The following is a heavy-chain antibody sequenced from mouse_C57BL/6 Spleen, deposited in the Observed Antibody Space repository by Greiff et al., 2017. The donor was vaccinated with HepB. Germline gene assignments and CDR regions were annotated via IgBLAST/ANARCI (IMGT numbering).Heavy chain of an antibody. D-gene: IGHD2-10*02. V-gene: IGHV1-26*01. CDR2: INPNNGGT. Sequence: EVQLQQSGPELVKPGASVKISCKASGYTFTDYYMNWVKQSHGKSLEWIGDINPNNGGTSYNQKFKGKATLTVDKSSSTAYMELRSLTSEDSAVYYCARSGMVTTLYYYAMDYWGQGTSVTVSS. CDR3: ARSGMVTTLYYYAMDY. J-gene: IGHJ4*01. CDR1: GYTFTDYY.